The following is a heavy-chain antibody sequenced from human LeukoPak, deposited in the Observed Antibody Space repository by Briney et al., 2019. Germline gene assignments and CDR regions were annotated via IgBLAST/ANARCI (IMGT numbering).Heavy chain of an antibody. J-gene: IGHJ3*02. Sequence: PSETLSLTCTVSGGSISSYYWSWIRQPPGKGLEWIGYIYYSGSTNYNPSLKSRVTISGDTSKNQFSLKLSSMTAADTAVYYCARDLTSGYSLNDAFDIWGQGTMVTVSS. CDR1: GGSISSYY. V-gene: IGHV4-59*01. CDR2: IYYSGST. D-gene: IGHD3-22*01. CDR3: ARDLTSGYSLNDAFDI.